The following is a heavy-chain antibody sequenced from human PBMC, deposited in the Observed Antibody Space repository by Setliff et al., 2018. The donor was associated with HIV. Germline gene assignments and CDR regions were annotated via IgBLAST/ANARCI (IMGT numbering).Heavy chain of an antibody. CDR3: ARDRHYSGLGSYEP. J-gene: IGHJ5*02. Sequence: PSETLSLTCTLSGGSFGDYHWSWIRQPAGRGLEWIGRIFRSGTTDYKFSLKSRVTISIDTSRNQFSLRLTSVTAEDTAVYYCARDRHYSGLGSYEPWGPGTLVTVS. V-gene: IGHV4-4*07. CDR1: GGSFGDYH. CDR2: IFRSGTT. D-gene: IGHD3-10*01.